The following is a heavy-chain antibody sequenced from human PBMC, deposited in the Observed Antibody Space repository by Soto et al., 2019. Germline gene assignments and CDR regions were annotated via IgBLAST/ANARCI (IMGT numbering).Heavy chain of an antibody. D-gene: IGHD3-9*01. Sequence: GGSLRLSCAASGFTFSSYAMSWVRHAPGKGLGWVSAIRSSGGRTYYADSVKGRFTISRDNSKNTLYLQMNRLRAEDTAVYYCAKSPELYFDWFYPSHYGMDVWGQGTTVTVSS. J-gene: IGHJ6*02. V-gene: IGHV3-23*01. CDR3: AKSPELYFDWFYPSHYGMDV. CDR2: IRSSGGRT. CDR1: GFTFSSYA.